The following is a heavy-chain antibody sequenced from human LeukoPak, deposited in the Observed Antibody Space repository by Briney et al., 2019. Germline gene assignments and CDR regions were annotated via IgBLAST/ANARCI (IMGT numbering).Heavy chain of an antibody. CDR2: IWYGGSNK. V-gene: IGHV3-33*01. Sequence: GGSLRLSCAASGFTFSSYGMHWVRQAPGKGLEWVAVIWYGGSNKYYADSVKGRFTISRDNSKNTLYLQMNSLRAEDTAVYYCARDLGSSGWPEYFQHWGQGTLVTVSS. CDR1: GFTFSSYG. CDR3: ARDLGSSGWPEYFQH. D-gene: IGHD6-19*01. J-gene: IGHJ1*01.